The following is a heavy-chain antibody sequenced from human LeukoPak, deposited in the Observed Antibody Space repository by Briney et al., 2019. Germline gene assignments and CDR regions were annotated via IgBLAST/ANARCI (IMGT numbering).Heavy chain of an antibody. J-gene: IGHJ5*02. CDR1: GFTFSGSA. V-gene: IGHV3-73*01. Sequence: GGSLRLSCAASGFTFSGSAIHWVRQSSGKGLEGVGQIDKKDKGYATATADAAWVNVRFTISRDDSINTAYLQMKSLKTEDTALYYCTRDSGTYNWFDPWGQGTLVTVSS. CDR2: IDKKDKGYAT. CDR3: TRDSGTYNWFDP. D-gene: IGHD1-26*01.